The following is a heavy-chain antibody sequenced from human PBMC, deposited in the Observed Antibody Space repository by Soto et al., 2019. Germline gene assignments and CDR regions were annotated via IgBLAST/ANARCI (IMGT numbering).Heavy chain of an antibody. CDR3: ARGHSTDCSNGVCSFFYNHEMDV. CDR2: INPKSGGT. D-gene: IGHD2-8*01. V-gene: IGHV1-2*04. Sequence: ASVKVSCKASGYSFTDYHIHWVRQAPGQGLEWLGRINPKSGGTSTAQKFQGWVTMTRDRSISTVYMELTRLRSDDTAVYFCARGHSTDCSNGVCSFFYNHEMDVWRRGTTVTCPQ. CDR1: GYSFTDYH. J-gene: IGHJ6*01.